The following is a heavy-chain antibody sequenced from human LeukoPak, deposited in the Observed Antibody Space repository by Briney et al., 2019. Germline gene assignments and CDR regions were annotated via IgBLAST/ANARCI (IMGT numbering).Heavy chain of an antibody. CDR2: ISAYNGNT. Sequence: ASVKVSCKASGYTFTSYGISWVRQAPGQGLEWMGWISAYNGNTNYAQKFQGRVTMTRNTSISTAYMELSSLRSEDTAVYYCARAGYDSSGYRFDYWGQGTLVTVSS. J-gene: IGHJ4*02. D-gene: IGHD3-22*01. V-gene: IGHV1-18*01. CDR1: GYTFTSYG. CDR3: ARAGYDSSGYRFDY.